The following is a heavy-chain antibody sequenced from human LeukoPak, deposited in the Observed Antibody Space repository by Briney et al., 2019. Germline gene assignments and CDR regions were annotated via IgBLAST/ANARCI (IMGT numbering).Heavy chain of an antibody. CDR1: GGSISSGSYY. V-gene: IGHV4-61*02. CDR3: GRSRGSDYVIDY. CDR2: IYTGGST. D-gene: IGHD1-26*01. J-gene: IGHJ4*02. Sequence: PSQTLSLTCSVSGGSISSGSYYWHFIRQPAGKGLEWIGRIYTGGSTTYNPSLKSRITISLDTSKNQFSLKLISVTAADTAVYFYGRSRGSDYVIDYRGQGTLVPVSS.